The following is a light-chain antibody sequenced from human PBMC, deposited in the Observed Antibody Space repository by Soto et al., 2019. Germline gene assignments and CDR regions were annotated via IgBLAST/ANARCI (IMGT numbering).Light chain of an antibody. J-gene: IGKJ1*01. CDR3: LHYNDWPRWT. CDR1: QSVSSD. V-gene: IGKV3-15*01. Sequence: EIVMTQSPATLSVSPGERATLSCRASQSVSSDLAWYHQKPGQAPRLLIYGASTRATGIPARFSGSGSGTEFTLTISSLQSEDFAVYYCLHYNDWPRWTFGQGTKVEIK. CDR2: GAS.